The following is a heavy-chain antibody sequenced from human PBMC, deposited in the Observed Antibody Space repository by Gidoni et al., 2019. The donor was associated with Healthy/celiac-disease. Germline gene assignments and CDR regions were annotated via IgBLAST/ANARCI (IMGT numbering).Heavy chain of an antibody. CDR1: GFTFSSYS. Sequence: EVQLVESGGGLVKPGGSLRLSCAASGFTFSSYSMNWVRQAPGKGLAWVSSISSSSSYIYYADSVKGRFTISRDNAKNSLYLQMNSLRAEDTAVYYCARDLGFSSSWYSSPDYWGQGTLVTVSS. V-gene: IGHV3-21*01. J-gene: IGHJ4*02. CDR3: ARDLGFSSSWYSSPDY. D-gene: IGHD6-13*01. CDR2: ISSSSSYI.